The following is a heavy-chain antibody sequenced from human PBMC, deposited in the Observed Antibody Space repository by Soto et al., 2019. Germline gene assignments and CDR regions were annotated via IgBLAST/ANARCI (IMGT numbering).Heavy chain of an antibody. V-gene: IGHV3-23*01. D-gene: IGHD4-4*01. CDR1: GFTFSSYA. Sequence: GGSLRLSCAASGFTFSSYAMSWVRQAPGKGLEWVSAISGSGGSTYYADSVKGRFTISRDNSKNTLYLQMNSLRAEDTAVYYCAKEFRAKYSNYVADAFDIWGQGTMVTVSS. CDR3: AKEFRAKYSNYVADAFDI. J-gene: IGHJ3*02. CDR2: ISGSGGST.